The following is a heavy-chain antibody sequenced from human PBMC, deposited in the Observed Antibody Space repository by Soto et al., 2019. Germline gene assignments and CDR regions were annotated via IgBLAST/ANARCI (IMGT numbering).Heavy chain of an antibody. D-gene: IGHD3-10*01. CDR2: IYYSGST. CDR1: GGSISSYY. CDR3: AGGSGRNYYYMDV. V-gene: IGHV4-59*01. Sequence: SETLSLTCTVSGGSISSYYWSWIRQPPGKGLEWIGYIYYSGSTNYNPSLKSRVTISVDTSKNQFSLKLSSVTAADTAVYYCAGGSGRNYYYMDVWGKGTTVTVSS. J-gene: IGHJ6*03.